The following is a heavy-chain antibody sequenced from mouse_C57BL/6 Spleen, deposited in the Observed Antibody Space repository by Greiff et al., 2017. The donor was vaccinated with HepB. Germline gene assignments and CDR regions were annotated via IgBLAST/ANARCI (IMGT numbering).Heavy chain of an antibody. CDR3: ARGYYGSSYYYFDY. D-gene: IGHD1-1*01. CDR1: GYTFTSYW. V-gene: IGHV1-55*01. J-gene: IGHJ2*01. CDR2: IYPGSGST. Sequence: VQLQQSGAELVKPGASVKMSCKASGYTFTSYWITWVKQRPGQGLEWIGDIYPGSGSTNYNEKFKSKATLTVDTSSSTAYMQLSSLTSEDSAVYYCARGYYGSSYYYFDYWGQGTTLTVSS.